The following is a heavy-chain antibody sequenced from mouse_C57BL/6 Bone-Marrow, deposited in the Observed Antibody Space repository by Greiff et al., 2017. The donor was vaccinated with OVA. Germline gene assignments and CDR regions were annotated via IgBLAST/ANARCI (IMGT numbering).Heavy chain of an antibody. CDR3: ARVITTVVAEDWYFDV. J-gene: IGHJ1*03. CDR2: ISNGGGST. D-gene: IGHD1-1*01. Sequence: EVKVVESGGGLVQPGGSLKLSCAASGFTFRDYYMYWVRQTPEKRLEWVAYISNGGGSTYYPDTVKGRFTISRDNAKNTLYLQMSRLKSEDTAMYYCARVITTVVAEDWYFDVWGTGTTVTVSS. V-gene: IGHV5-12*01. CDR1: GFTFRDYY.